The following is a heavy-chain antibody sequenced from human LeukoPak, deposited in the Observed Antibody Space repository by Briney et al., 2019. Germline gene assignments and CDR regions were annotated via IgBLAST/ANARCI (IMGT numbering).Heavy chain of an antibody. CDR3: ASSYYYDSSGYYSGNHY. J-gene: IGHJ4*02. D-gene: IGHD3-22*01. CDR1: GYTFTSYA. V-gene: IGHV1-3*01. Sequence: ASVKVSCKASGYTFTSYAMHWVRQAPGQRLEWMGWINAGNGNTKYSQKFQGRVTITRDTSASTAYMELSSLRSEDTAVYYCASSYYYDSSGYYSGNHYWGQGTLVTVSS. CDR2: INAGNGNT.